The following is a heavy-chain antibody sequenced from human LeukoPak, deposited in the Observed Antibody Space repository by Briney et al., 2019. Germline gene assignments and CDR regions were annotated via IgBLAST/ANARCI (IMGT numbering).Heavy chain of an antibody. CDR1: GYTFTSYY. CDR2: INPSGGST. J-gene: IGHJ4*02. D-gene: IGHD1-26*01. V-gene: IGHV1-46*01. CDR3: ARPHSLGGSFYVFDY. Sequence: GASVKVSCKASGYTFTSYYMHWVRQAPGQGLEWMGIINPSGGSTSYAQKFQGRVTMTRDMSTSTAYMDLRSLRPDDTAVYYCARPHSLGGSFYVFDYWGQGTLITVSS.